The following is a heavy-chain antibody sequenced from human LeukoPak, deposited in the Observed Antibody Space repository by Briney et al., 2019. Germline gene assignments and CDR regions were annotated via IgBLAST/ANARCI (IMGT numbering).Heavy chain of an antibody. Sequence: GASVRVSCKASGYTFTSYGISWVRQAPGQGLEWMGWISAYNGNTNYAQKLQGRVTMTTDTSTSTAYMELRSLRSDDTAVYYCARVSSCRSTSCYLGWVDYYFDYWGQGTLVTVSS. CDR1: GYTFTSYG. CDR3: ARVSSCRSTSCYLGWVDYYFDY. CDR2: ISAYNGNT. D-gene: IGHD2-2*01. V-gene: IGHV1-18*01. J-gene: IGHJ4*02.